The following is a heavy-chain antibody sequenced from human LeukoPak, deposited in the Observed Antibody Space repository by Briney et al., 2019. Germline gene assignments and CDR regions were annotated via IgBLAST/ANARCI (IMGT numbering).Heavy chain of an antibody. V-gene: IGHV1-8*01. CDR1: GYTLTSYD. Sequence: ASVKVSCKASGYTLTSYDINWVRQATGQGLEWMGWMNPNSGNTGYAQKFQGRVTMTRNTSISTAYRELSSLRSEDTAVYYCARIHGEDRDYWGQGTLVTVSS. CDR2: MNPNSGNT. D-gene: IGHD4-17*01. J-gene: IGHJ4*02. CDR3: ARIHGEDRDY.